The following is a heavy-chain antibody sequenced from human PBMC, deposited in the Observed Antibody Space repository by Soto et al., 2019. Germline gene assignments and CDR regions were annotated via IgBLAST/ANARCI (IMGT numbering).Heavy chain of an antibody. V-gene: IGHV1-46*01. J-gene: IGHJ5*02. D-gene: IGHD6-13*01. CDR2: INPSGGST. Sequence: ASVKVSCKASGYTFTSYYMHWVRQAPGQGLEWMGIINPSGGSTSYAQKFQGRVTMTRDTSTSTVYMELSSLRSEDTAVYYCARDGTPGIAAAGTSRVRFDPWGQGTLDTVSS. CDR3: ARDGTPGIAAAGTSRVRFDP. CDR1: GYTFTSYY.